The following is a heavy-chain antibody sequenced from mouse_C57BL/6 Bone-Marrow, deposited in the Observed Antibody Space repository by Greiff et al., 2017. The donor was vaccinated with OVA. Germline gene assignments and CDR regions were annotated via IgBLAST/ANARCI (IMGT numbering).Heavy chain of an antibody. J-gene: IGHJ2*01. CDR1: GYTFTDYY. D-gene: IGHD2-2*01. CDR2: INPYNGGT. CDR3: ARGGWLRRMDY. V-gene: IGHV1-19*01. Sequence: VQLKQSGPVLVKPGASVKMSCKASGYTFTDYYMNWVKQSHGKSLEWIGVINPYNGGTSYNQKFKGKATLTVDKSSSTAYMELNSLTSEDSAVYYCARGGWLRRMDYWGQGTTLTVSS.